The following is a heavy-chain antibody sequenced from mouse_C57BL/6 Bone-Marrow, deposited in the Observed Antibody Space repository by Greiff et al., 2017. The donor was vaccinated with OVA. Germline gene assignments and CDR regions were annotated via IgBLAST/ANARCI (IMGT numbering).Heavy chain of an antibody. D-gene: IGHD1-1*01. V-gene: IGHV1-4*01. CDR3: ARGYGSRSWFAY. J-gene: IGHJ3*01. Sequence: VQLQESGAELARPGASVKMSCKASGYTFTSYTLHWVKQRPGQGLEWIGYINPSSGYPKYNQKFKDKATLTADKSSSTAYMQLSSLTSEDSAVYYCARGYGSRSWFAYWGQGTLVTVSA. CDR2: INPSSGYP. CDR1: GYTFTSYT.